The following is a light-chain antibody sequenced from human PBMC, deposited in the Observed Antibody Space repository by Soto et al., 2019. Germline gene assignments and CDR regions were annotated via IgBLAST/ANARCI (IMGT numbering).Light chain of an antibody. Sequence: QSVLTQSPSASGPPGQRVIIACPGSSSNIGSNHVNWYRHLPGAAPKLLIFRSDQRPSGVPDRFSVSKSGTTASLAISGLQSGDEADYYCAAWDDSRYGVVFGGGTQLTVL. CDR2: RSD. V-gene: IGLV1-44*01. CDR3: AAWDDSRYGVV. J-gene: IGLJ2*01. CDR1: SSNIGSNH.